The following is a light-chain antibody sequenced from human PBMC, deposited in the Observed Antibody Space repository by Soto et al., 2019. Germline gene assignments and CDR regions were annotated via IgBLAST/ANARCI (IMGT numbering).Light chain of an antibody. J-gene: IGLJ2*01. CDR2: EVT. CDR3: SSFAGL. V-gene: IGLV2-14*01. CDR1: RSDVGAYNY. Sequence: QSALTQPASVSGSPGQSIAISCTGTRSDVGAYNYVSWYQQHPGKAPKLMISEVTNRPSGVSDRFSGSKSGNTASLTISGLQAEDEADYYCSSFAGLFGGGTKLTVL.